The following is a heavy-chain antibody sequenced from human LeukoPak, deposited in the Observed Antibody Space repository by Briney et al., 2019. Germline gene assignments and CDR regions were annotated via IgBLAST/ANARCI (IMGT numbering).Heavy chain of an antibody. Sequence: GGSLRLSCAASGFTFSSYTMSWVRQAPGKGLEWVSTITTSDGNTYYADSVKGRFTVSRDNAKNSLYLQMNSLRAEDTAVYYCARDTYDSSGYYYQDYWGQGTLVTVSS. CDR1: GFTFSSYT. V-gene: IGHV3-23*01. J-gene: IGHJ4*02. CDR3: ARDTYDSSGYYYQDY. CDR2: ITTSDGNT. D-gene: IGHD3-22*01.